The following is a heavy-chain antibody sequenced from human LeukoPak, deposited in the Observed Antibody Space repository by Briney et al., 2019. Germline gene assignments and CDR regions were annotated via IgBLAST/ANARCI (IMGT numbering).Heavy chain of an antibody. Sequence: SETLSLTCTVSGGSISSYYWSWIRQPPGKGLEWIGYIYYSGSTNYNPSLKSRVTISVDTSKSQFSLKLSSVTAADTAVYYCARIYNWNDVYYYYHMDVWGKGTPVTVS. CDR3: ARIYNWNDVYYYYHMDV. CDR2: IYYSGST. D-gene: IGHD1-1*01. J-gene: IGHJ6*03. CDR1: GGSISSYY. V-gene: IGHV4-59*01.